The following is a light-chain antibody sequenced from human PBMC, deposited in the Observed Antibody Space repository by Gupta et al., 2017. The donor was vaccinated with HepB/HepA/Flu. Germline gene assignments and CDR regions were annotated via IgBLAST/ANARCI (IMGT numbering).Light chain of an antibody. CDR3: ATWDDSLSGPV. J-gene: IGLJ2*01. CDR2: SNN. CDR1: SSNIGGNS. V-gene: IGLV1-44*01. Sequence: QSVLTQPPSASGTPGQRVTISCSGSSSNIGGNSLNWYQQLPGTAPKLLIYSNNQRPSGVPDRFSGSKSGTSASLASSGLQSEDEADYYCATWDDSLSGPVFGGGTRLTVL.